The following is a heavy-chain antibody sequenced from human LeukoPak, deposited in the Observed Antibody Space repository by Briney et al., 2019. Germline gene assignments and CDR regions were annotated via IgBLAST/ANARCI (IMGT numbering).Heavy chain of an antibody. D-gene: IGHD3-22*01. V-gene: IGHV3-74*01. J-gene: IGHJ3*02. CDR2: INSDGSST. CDR3: ARGSGYYSYDAFDI. Sequence: GGSLRLSCAASGFTFSSYWMHWVRQAPGKGLVWVSRINSDGSSTSYADSVEGRFTISRDNAKNTVYLQMNSLRAEDTAVYYCARGSGYYSYDAFDIWGQGTMVTVSS. CDR1: GFTFSSYW.